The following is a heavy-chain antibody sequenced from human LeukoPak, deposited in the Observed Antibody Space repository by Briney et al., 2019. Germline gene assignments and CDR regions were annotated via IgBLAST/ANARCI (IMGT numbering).Heavy chain of an antibody. J-gene: IGHJ6*02. CDR2: IKSKTDGGTT. CDR1: GFTFSNAW. Sequence: GGSLRLSCAASGFTFSNAWMSWVRQAPGKGLEWVGRIKSKTDGGTTDYAAPVKGRFTISRDDSKNTLYLQMNSLKPEDTAVYYCTAPSLYYYGMDVWGQGTTVTVSS. CDR3: TAPSLYYYGMDV. V-gene: IGHV3-15*01.